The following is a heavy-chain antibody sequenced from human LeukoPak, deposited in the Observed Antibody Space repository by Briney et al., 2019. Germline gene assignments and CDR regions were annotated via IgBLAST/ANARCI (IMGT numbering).Heavy chain of an antibody. D-gene: IGHD3-22*01. CDR2: IKSKTDGGTT. V-gene: IGHV3-15*07. Sequence: GGSLRLSCAASGFTFSNAWMNWVRQAPGKGLEWVGRIKSKTDGGTTDYAAPVKGRFTISRDDSKNTLYLQMNSLKTEDTAVYYCTTADSSGRFLIDYWGQGTLVTVSS. CDR3: TTADSSGRFLIDY. J-gene: IGHJ4*02. CDR1: GFTFSNAW.